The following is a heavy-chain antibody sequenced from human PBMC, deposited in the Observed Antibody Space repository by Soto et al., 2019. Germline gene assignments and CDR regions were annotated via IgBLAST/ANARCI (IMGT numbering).Heavy chain of an antibody. V-gene: IGHV2-5*02. Sequence: QITLKESGPTLVKPTQTLTLTCTFSGFSLSTNGVGVGWIRQPPGKALEGLALIYWDDSKHYSPSLKSRLTITKDTSRNQVVLTMTNMDPVDTATYYCAKKGGGDYVLGYWGQGTLVTVSS. D-gene: IGHD4-17*01. J-gene: IGHJ4*02. CDR3: AKKGGGDYVLGY. CDR2: IYWDDSK. CDR1: GFSLSTNGVG.